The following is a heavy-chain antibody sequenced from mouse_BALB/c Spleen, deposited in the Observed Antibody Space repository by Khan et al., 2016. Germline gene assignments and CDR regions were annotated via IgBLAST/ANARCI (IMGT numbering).Heavy chain of an antibody. V-gene: IGHV3-8*02. J-gene: IGHJ3*01. CDR3: ATWDYYGSAFAY. D-gene: IGHD1-2*01. CDR1: GDSITSGH. Sequence: EVQLQESGPSLAKPSQTLSLTCSVTGDSITSGHWNWILKFPGNKFDFMGYISHSGDSYYNPSLKSRISITRDTSKNQYYLQLNSVTTEDTATYYCATWDYYGSAFAYWGQGTLVTVSA. CDR2: ISHSGDS.